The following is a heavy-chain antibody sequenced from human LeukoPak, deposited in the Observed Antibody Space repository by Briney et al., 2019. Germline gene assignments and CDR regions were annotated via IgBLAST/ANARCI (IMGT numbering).Heavy chain of an antibody. D-gene: IGHD2-15*01. V-gene: IGHV3-23*01. CDR2: TSGSGAST. Sequence: GGSLSLSCAASGFTFNSYAMSWVRQAQGQGLEWVSATSGSGASTYYTDSVKGRFTISRDNSKNTLYLQMKSLRAEDTAVYECAKDGGYCSGGSCYWRPYYFDYWGQGTLVTVSS. CDR3: AKDGGYCSGGSCYWRPYYFDY. CDR1: GFTFNSYA. J-gene: IGHJ4*02.